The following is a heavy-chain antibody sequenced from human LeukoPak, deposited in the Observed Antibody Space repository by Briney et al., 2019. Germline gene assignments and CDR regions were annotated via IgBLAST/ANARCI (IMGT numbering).Heavy chain of an antibody. D-gene: IGHD2-2*01. J-gene: IGHJ5*02. CDR3: AIGSATSSPLSWFDP. CDR1: GGSISSGGYY. V-gene: IGHV4-31*03. CDR2: ISDSGST. Sequence: PSETLSLTCTVSGGSISSGGYYWSWVRQHPGKGLEWIGYISDSGSTNYNPSLKSRVSISVDTSKNQFSLKLSSVTAADTAVYYCAIGSATSSPLSWFDPWGQGTLATVSS.